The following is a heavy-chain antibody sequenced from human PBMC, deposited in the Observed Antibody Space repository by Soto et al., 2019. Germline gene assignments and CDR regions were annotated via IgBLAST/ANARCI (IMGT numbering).Heavy chain of an antibody. CDR1: GFNFNNYA. CDR2: ITSSSGRS. Sequence: LRLSCAASGFNFNNYAMTWVRQAPGKGLECVSFITSSSGRSDYADSVQGRFVISRDNSKNTLYLLMTSLRAEDTAVYYCAKRGGGVPSVFDSWGQGTLVTVSS. J-gene: IGHJ4*02. V-gene: IGHV3-23*01. CDR3: AKRGGGVPSVFDS.